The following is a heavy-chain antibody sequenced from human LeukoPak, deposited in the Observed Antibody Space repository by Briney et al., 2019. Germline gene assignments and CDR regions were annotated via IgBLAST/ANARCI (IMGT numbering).Heavy chain of an antibody. J-gene: IGHJ5*02. D-gene: IGHD5-24*01. CDR2: IIPIYRTA. CDR3: ATHTGGYNYWWFDI. CDR1: GGTFSNYP. V-gene: IGHV1-69*13. Sequence: SVKVSCKASGGTFSNYPIIWVRQAPGRGLEWLGGIIPIYRTANYAQMFQGRITLTAHESTATAYMVLTSLTSDDTAMYFCATHTGGYNYWWFDIWGQGTLVTVSS.